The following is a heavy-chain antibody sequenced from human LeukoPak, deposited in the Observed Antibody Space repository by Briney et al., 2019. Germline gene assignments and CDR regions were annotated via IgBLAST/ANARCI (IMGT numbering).Heavy chain of an antibody. CDR1: GFTFSSYA. J-gene: IGHJ4*02. Sequence: GGSLRLSCAASGFTFSSYAMSWVRQAPGKGLEWVSAISGSGGSTYYADSVKGRFIISRDNSKNTLYLQMNSLRAEDTAVYYCAKDRGGSYYAFDYWGQGTLVTVSS. CDR2: ISGSGGST. D-gene: IGHD1-26*01. V-gene: IGHV3-23*01. CDR3: AKDRGGSYYAFDY.